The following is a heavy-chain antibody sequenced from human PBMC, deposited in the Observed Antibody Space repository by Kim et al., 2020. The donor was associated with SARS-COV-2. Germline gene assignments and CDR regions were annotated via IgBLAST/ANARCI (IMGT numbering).Heavy chain of an antibody. CDR3: ARAVRGIFGVVNWFDP. V-gene: IGHV4-59*13. CDR2: IYYSGST. J-gene: IGHJ5*02. Sequence: SETLSLTCTVSGGSISSYYWSWIRQPPGKGLEWIGYIYYSGSTNYNPSLKSRVTISVDTSENQFSLKLSSVTAADTAVYYCARAVRGIFGVVNWFDPWGQGTLVTVSS. CDR1: GGSISSYY. D-gene: IGHD3-3*01.